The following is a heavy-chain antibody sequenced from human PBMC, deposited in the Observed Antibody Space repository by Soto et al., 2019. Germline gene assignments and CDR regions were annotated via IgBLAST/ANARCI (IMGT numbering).Heavy chain of an antibody. CDR2: ISPYNGHT. V-gene: IGHV1-18*01. CDR1: GYTFTNYG. Sequence: ASVKVSCKASGYTFTNYGISWVRQAPGQGLEWMGWISPYNGHTHYTQRFQGRVTMTTDTSTTTAFMELRSLSSDDTAVYYCAREDFGDKIDYWGQGTLVTVSS. D-gene: IGHD3-10*01. J-gene: IGHJ4*02. CDR3: AREDFGDKIDY.